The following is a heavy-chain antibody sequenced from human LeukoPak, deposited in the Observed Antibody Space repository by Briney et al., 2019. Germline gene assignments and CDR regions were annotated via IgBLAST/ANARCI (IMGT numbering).Heavy chain of an antibody. J-gene: IGHJ4*02. CDR2: INPYNGNT. CDR3: ARDMTTVTTTDLFDY. D-gene: IGHD4-17*01. CDR1: GYTFTSYG. Sequence: ASVKVSCKASGYTFTSYGISWVRQAPGQGLEWMGWINPYNGNTNYAQKLQGRVTMTTDTSTSTAYLELSSLRADDTAVYYCARDMTTVTTTDLFDYWGQGTLVTVSS. V-gene: IGHV1-18*01.